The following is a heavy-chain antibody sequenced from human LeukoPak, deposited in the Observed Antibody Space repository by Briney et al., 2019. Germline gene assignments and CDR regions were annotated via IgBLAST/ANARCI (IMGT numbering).Heavy chain of an antibody. CDR3: ARGVAGRSWYSNY. V-gene: IGHV4-34*01. CDR1: GGSFSGYY. J-gene: IGHJ4*02. D-gene: IGHD6-13*01. Sequence: PSETLCLTCAVYGGSFSGYYWSWIRQPPGKGLVWIVEINHSGSTDYNPSLKSRVTISADTSKKQFSLRLSSVTAADTAVYYCARGVAGRSWYSNYWGQGTLVTVSS. CDR2: INHSGST.